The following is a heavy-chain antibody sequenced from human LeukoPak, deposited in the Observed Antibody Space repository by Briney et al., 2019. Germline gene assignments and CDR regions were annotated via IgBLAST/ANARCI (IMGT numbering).Heavy chain of an antibody. Sequence: PSETLSLTCTVSGGSISSSSYYWGWIRQPPGKGLEWIGSIYYSGSTYYNPSLKSRVTISVDTSKNQFSLKVNFVTAADTAIYYCARLSGSGSMVWAFDMWGQGTMVTVSS. CDR1: GGSISSSSYY. CDR2: IYYSGST. V-gene: IGHV4-39*01. D-gene: IGHD3-10*01. J-gene: IGHJ3*02. CDR3: ARLSGSGSMVWAFDM.